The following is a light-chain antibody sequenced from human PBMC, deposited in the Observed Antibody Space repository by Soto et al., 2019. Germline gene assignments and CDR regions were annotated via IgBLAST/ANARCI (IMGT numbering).Light chain of an antibody. V-gene: IGKV1-5*03. CDR1: QSISGW. J-gene: IGKJ1*01. Sequence: DIQMTQSPSTLSASVGDRVTITCRASQSISGWLAWYQQKPGKAPKLLIYKASSLESGVPSRFSSSESGTEFTLTISSLHADDFATYYCQQYKYSETFGQGTKVDIK. CDR2: KAS. CDR3: QQYKYSET.